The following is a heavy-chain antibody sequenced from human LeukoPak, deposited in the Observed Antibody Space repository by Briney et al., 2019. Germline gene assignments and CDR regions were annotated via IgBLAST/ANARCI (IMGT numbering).Heavy chain of an antibody. D-gene: IGHD6-19*01. V-gene: IGHV1-46*01. CDR2: INPSGGST. CDR1: GYTFTGYY. J-gene: IGHJ4*02. CDR3: ARGIGEQWLDRDFDY. Sequence: GASVKVSCKASGYTFTGYYMHWVRQAPGQGLEWMGIINPSGGSTSYAQKFQGRVTMTRDMSTSTVYMELSSLRSEDTAVYYCARGIGEQWLDRDFDYWGQGTLVTVSS.